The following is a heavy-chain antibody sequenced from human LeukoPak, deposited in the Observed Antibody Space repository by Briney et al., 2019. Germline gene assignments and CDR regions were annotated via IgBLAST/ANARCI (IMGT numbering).Heavy chain of an antibody. V-gene: IGHV4-59*12. J-gene: IGHJ4*02. CDR1: GGXISDYY. CDR2: FSNSGTN. CDR3: ARSGFYYASGSYYYDNYCFEY. Sequence: PSETLSLTCTVSGGXISDYYWSWIRQPPGKGLGWIGCFSNSGTNNYNPSLKGRVTMSVDTSKNQFSLKLSSVTAADTAVYYCARSGFYYASGSYYYDNYCFEYWGQGTLVTVSS. D-gene: IGHD3-22*01.